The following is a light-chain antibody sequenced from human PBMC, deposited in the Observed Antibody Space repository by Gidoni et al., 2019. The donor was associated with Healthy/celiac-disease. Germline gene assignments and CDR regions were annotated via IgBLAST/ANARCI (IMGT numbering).Light chain of an antibody. CDR3: QQYNNWPPRVT. CDR2: DAS. CDR1: QSVSSN. V-gene: IGKV3-15*01. J-gene: IGKJ3*01. Sequence: EIVMTQSPATLSVSPGERATLSCRASQSVSSNLAWYQQKPGQAPRLLIYDASNRATGIPARFSGSGSGTEFTLTISSLQSEDFAVYYCQQYNNWPPRVTFGPGTKVDIK.